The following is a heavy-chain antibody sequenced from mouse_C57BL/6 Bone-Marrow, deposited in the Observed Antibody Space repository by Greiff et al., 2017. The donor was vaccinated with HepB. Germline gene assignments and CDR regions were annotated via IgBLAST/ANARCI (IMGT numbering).Heavy chain of an antibody. V-gene: IGHV5-16*01. CDR2: INYDGSST. D-gene: IGHD4-1*01. Sequence: VVESEGGLVQPGSSMKLSCTASGFTFSDYYMAWVRQVPEKGLEWVANINYDGSSTYYLDSLKSRFIISRDNAKNILYLQMSSLKSEDTATYYCARANPYWYFDVWGTGTTVTVSS. CDR1: GFTFSDYY. J-gene: IGHJ1*03. CDR3: ARANPYWYFDV.